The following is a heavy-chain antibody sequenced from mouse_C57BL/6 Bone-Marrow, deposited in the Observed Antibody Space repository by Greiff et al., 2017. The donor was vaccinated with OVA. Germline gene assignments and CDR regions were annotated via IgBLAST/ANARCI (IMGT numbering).Heavy chain of an antibody. Sequence: VKLMESGAELARPGASVKLSCKASGYTFTSYGISWVKQRTGQGLEWIGEIYPRSGNTYYNEKFKGKATLTADKSSSTAYMELRSLTSEDSAVYFCARRGYYGSRWGQGTTLTVSS. CDR2: IYPRSGNT. J-gene: IGHJ2*01. V-gene: IGHV1-81*01. CDR3: ARRGYYGSR. D-gene: IGHD1-1*01. CDR1: GYTFTSYG.